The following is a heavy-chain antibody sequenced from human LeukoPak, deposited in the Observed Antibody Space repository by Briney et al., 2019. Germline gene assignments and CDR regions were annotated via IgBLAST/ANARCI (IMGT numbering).Heavy chain of an antibody. CDR3: ARSRYYYYYYMDV. V-gene: IGHV4-34*01. D-gene: IGHD1-14*01. J-gene: IGHJ6*03. Sequence: SETLSLTCAVYGGSFSGYYWSWIRQPPGKGLEWIGEINHSGSTNYNPSLKSRVTISVDTSKNQFSLKLSSVTAADTAVYYCARSRYYYYYYMDVWGKGTTVTVSS. CDR1: GGSFSGYY. CDR2: INHSGST.